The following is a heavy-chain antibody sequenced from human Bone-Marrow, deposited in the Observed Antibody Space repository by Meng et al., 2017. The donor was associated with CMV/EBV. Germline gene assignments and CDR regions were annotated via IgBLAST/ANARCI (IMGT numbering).Heavy chain of an antibody. CDR3: ARGAGNRDWYFDL. CDR1: GYTFTGYY. J-gene: IGHJ2*01. Sequence: ASVKVSCKASGYTFTGYYIHWVRQAPGQGLEWMGWINPNSGGTNYAQKFQGRVTMTRNTSISTAYMELDRLGFDATAVYYCARGAGNRDWYFDLWGRGTLVTVSS. CDR2: INPNSGGT. D-gene: IGHD4/OR15-4a*01. V-gene: IGHV1-2*02.